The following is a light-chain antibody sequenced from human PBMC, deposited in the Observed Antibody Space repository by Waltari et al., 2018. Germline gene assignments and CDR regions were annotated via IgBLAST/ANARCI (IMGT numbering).Light chain of an antibody. CDR1: QNINTW. J-gene: IGKJ2*01. CDR3: QQYNSHPYN. V-gene: IGKV1-5*03. Sequence: DIQMTQSPSTLSASVGERVTITCRASQNINTWLAWSQQKPGKAPKLLIYRASSLESGVPSRFSGSGSGTEFTLTISSLQPDDFATYYCQQYNSHPYNFGQGTKLEIK. CDR2: RAS.